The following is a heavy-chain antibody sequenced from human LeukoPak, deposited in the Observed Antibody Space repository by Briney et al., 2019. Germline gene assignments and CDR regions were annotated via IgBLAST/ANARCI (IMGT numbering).Heavy chain of an antibody. Sequence: SETLSLTCAVSGVSTSNGIYYWGWVRQPPGKGLEWIGSAYYGGSTYYNPSLRSRVTMSVDTSKNQFSLRLSSVTAADTAVYYCARHAEYNSGWYFYLDHWGQGILVTVSS. CDR1: GVSTSNGIYY. CDR3: ARHAEYNSGWYFYLDH. V-gene: IGHV4-39*01. J-gene: IGHJ4*02. CDR2: AYYGGST. D-gene: IGHD6-19*01.